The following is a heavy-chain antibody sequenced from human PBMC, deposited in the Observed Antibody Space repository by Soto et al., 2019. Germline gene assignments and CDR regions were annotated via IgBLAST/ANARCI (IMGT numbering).Heavy chain of an antibody. D-gene: IGHD3-10*01. CDR1: GFSRNTEGLA. CDR3: AHRDRDSGGVFDY. CDR2: IYLDYDK. V-gene: IGHV2-5*02. J-gene: IGHJ4*02. Sequence: QITWKESGPTLVKPTETLTLTCTSSGFSRNTEGLALGWIRQPPGKDLEWLSVIYLDYDKLSSASLRRILTITNDTSKTQVVLTMTNMDPVDTATYYFAHRDRDSGGVFDYWGQGTLVTVSS.